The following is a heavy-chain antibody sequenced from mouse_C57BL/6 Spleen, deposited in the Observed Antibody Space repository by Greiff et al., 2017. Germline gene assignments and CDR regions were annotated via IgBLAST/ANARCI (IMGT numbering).Heavy chain of an antibody. CDR3: TRGGTTVQGDYCDY. D-gene: IGHD1-1*01. CDR1: GYTFTDYE. Sequence: VQLQQSGAELVRPGASVTLSCKASGYTFTDYEMHWVKQTPVHGLEWIGAIDPETGGTAYNQKFKGKAILTADKSSSTAYMELRSLTSEDSAVYYCTRGGTTVQGDYCDYWGQGTTLTVSS. V-gene: IGHV1-15*01. CDR2: IDPETGGT. J-gene: IGHJ2*01.